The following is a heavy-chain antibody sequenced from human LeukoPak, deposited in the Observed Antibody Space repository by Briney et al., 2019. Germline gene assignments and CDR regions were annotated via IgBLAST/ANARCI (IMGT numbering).Heavy chain of an antibody. CDR3: ARKGGIAARRGYYYYYMDV. J-gene: IGHJ6*03. D-gene: IGHD6-6*01. V-gene: IGHV1-46*01. CDR1: GYTFTSYY. CDR2: INPSGGST. Sequence: GASVKVSCKASGYTFTSYYMHWVRQAPGQGLEWMGIINPSGGSTSYAQKFQGRVTMTRDTSTSTVYMELSSLRSEDTAVYYCARKGGIAARRGYYYYYMDVWGKGTTVTVSS.